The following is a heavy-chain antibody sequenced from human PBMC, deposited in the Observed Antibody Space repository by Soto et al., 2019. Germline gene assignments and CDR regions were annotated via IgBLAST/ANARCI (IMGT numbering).Heavy chain of an antibody. D-gene: IGHD6-19*01. V-gene: IGHV1-18*01. Sequence: QVQLVQSGAEVKKPGASVKVSCKASGYTFTSYGISWVRQAPGQGLEWMGWISAYNGNTNYAQKLQGRVTMTTDTSMSTAYMELRSLRSDDTAVYYCARHRFGSSGWYSYYYYGMDVWGQGTTVTVSS. CDR3: ARHRFGSSGWYSYYYYGMDV. CDR1: GYTFTSYG. J-gene: IGHJ6*02. CDR2: ISAYNGNT.